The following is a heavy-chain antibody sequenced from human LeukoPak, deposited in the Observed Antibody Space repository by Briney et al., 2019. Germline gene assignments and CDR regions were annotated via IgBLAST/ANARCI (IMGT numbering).Heavy chain of an antibody. CDR2: IYTSGST. J-gene: IGHJ4*02. CDR1: GGSISSYY. Sequence: SETLSLTCTVSGGSISSYYWSWIRQPAGKGLEWIGRIYTSGSTNYNPSLKSRVTMSVDTSKNQFSLKLSSVTAADTAVYYCARARKTAWSKNPRIAAAMYYFDHWGQGTLVTVSS. CDR3: ARARKTAWSKNPRIAAAMYYFDH. V-gene: IGHV4-4*07. D-gene: IGHD6-13*01.